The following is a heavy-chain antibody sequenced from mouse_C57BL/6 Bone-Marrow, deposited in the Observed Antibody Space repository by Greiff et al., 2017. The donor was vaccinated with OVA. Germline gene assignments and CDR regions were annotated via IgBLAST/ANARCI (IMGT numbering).Heavy chain of an antibody. D-gene: IGHD1-1*01. CDR3: TRVPYYYGSSRYAMDY. V-gene: IGHV5-9-1*02. CDR2: ISSGGDYI. J-gene: IGHJ4*01. Sequence: EVMLVESGEGLVKPGGSLKLSCAASGFTFSSYAMSWVRQTPEKRLEWVAYISSGGDYIYYADTVKGRFTISRDNARNTLYLQISSLKSEDTAMYYCTRVPYYYGSSRYAMDYWGQGTSVTVSS. CDR1: GFTFSSYA.